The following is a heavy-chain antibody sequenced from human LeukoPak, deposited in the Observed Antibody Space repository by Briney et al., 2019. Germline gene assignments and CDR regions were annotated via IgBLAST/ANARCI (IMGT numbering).Heavy chain of an antibody. D-gene: IGHD2-21*01. CDR3: TRDRSGLWDY. Sequence: PGRSLRLXCTASGFTFGDYAMSWFRQAPGKVLEWVGFIRSKAYGVTTEYAASVKGRFTISRDDSKSIAYLQMNSLKTEDTAVYYCTRDRSGLWDYWGQGTLVTVSS. J-gene: IGHJ4*02. CDR2: IRSKAYGVTT. V-gene: IGHV3-49*03. CDR1: GFTFGDYA.